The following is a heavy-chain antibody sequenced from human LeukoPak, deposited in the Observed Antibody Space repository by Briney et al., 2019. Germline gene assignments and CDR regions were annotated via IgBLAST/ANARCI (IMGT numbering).Heavy chain of an antibody. CDR1: GGSISNSSYY. Sequence: SETLSLTXTVSGGSISNSSYYWGWIRQPPGKGLEWIGSIYYSGSTYYNPSLKSRVTISVDTSKNQFSLKLSSVTAADTAVYYCASGEEQWLVFDFDYWGQGTLVTVSS. V-gene: IGHV4-39*01. CDR2: IYYSGST. D-gene: IGHD6-19*01. CDR3: ASGEEQWLVFDFDY. J-gene: IGHJ4*02.